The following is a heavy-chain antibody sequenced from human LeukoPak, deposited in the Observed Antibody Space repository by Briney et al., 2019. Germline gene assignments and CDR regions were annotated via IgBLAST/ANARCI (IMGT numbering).Heavy chain of an antibody. CDR1: GYTFTSYA. CDR2: INTNTGNP. CDR3: AREYCSGGSCYGWFDT. V-gene: IGHV7-4-1*02. Sequence: ASVKVSCKASGYTFTSYAMNWVRQAPGQGLEWMGWINTNTGNPTYAQGFTGRFVFSLDTSVSTAYLQISSLKAEDTAVYYCAREYCSGGSCYGWFDTWGQGTLVTVSS. J-gene: IGHJ5*02. D-gene: IGHD2-15*01.